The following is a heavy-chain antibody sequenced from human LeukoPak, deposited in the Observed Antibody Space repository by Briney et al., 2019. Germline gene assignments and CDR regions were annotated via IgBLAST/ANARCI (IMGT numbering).Heavy chain of an antibody. CDR1: GFTFSSYR. Sequence: GGSLRLSCAASGFTFSSYRMNWVPQAPGKGREWVSSISSSRSYIYSADSLKGRFTISRDNAKNSLYLQMNSLRAEDTAVYYCARDPNLLAFDIWGQGTMVTVSS. J-gene: IGHJ3*02. CDR2: ISSSRSYI. V-gene: IGHV3-21*01. CDR3: ARDPNLLAFDI. D-gene: IGHD2-21*01.